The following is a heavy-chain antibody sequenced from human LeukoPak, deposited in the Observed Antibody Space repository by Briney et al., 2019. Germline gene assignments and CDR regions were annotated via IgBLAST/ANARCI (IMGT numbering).Heavy chain of an antibody. J-gene: IGHJ5*02. V-gene: IGHV1-18*04. CDR2: ISAYNGNT. CDR1: GYTFTSYG. Sequence: ASVKVSCKASGYTFTSYGICWVRQAPGQGLEWMGWISAYNGNTNYAQKLQGRVTMTTDTSTSTAYMELRSLRSDDTAVYYCARDRTMVRRFDPWGQGTLVTVSS. D-gene: IGHD3-10*01. CDR3: ARDRTMVRRFDP.